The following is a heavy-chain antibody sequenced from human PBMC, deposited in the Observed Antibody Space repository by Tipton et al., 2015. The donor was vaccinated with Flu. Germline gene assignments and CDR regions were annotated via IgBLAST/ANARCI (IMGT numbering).Heavy chain of an antibody. J-gene: IGHJ4*02. CDR2: IYPGDSDT. CDR1: GYSFTKYW. V-gene: IGHV5-51*01. CDR3: ARHGEGDTAGVTSDYTHFDF. D-gene: IGHD4-17*01. Sequence: QLVQSGAEVKKPGESLKISCKGSGYSFTKYWIGWVRQMPGKGLEWVGNIYPGDSDTRYSPSFQDQVTISADKSTNTAYLQWSSLKASDPAMYYCARHGEGDTAGVTSDYTHFDFWGQGTLVTVSS.